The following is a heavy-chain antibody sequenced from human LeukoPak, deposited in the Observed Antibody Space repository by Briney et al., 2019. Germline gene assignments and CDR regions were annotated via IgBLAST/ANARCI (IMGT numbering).Heavy chain of an antibody. Sequence: ASVKVSCKASGYTFTSYAMHWVRQAPGQRLEWMGWINAGNGNTKYSQKFQGRVTITRDTSASTAYMELSSLRSEDTAVYYCARMDPEGDILTGYYYWGQGTLVTVSS. V-gene: IGHV1-3*01. CDR1: GYTFTSYA. CDR3: ARMDPEGDILTGYYY. J-gene: IGHJ4*02. CDR2: INAGNGNT. D-gene: IGHD3-9*01.